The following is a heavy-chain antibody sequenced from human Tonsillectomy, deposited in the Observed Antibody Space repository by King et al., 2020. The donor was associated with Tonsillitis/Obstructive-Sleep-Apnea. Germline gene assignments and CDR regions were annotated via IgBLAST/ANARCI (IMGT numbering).Heavy chain of an antibody. V-gene: IGHV7-4-1*02. CDR2: IKTHTGNP. CDR3: AREGRSRTYYDFWSGTPDASDV. CDR1: EFTFTSYA. J-gene: IGHJ3*01. D-gene: IGHD3-3*01. Sequence: VQLVQSGSELKKPGASVKVSCKASEFTFTSYAMNWVRQAPGQGLEWMGWIKTHTGNPTYAQGFTGRFVFSLDISDSTAYLQINSLKAEDTAVYYCAREGRSRTYYDFWSGTPDASDVGGQGTMVTASS.